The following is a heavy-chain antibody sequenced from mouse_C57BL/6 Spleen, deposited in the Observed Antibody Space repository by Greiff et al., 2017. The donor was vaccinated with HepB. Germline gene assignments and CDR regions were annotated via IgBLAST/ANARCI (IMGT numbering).Heavy chain of an antibody. J-gene: IGHJ3*01. CDR3: ARYGYYETRGFAY. Sequence: QVQLKQSGAELARPGASVKLSCKASGYTFTSYGISWVKQRTGQGLEWIGEIYPRSGNTYYNEKFKGKATLTADKSSSTAYMELRSLTSEDSAVYFCARYGYYETRGFAYWGQGTLVTVSA. D-gene: IGHD2-3*01. V-gene: IGHV1-81*01. CDR2: IYPRSGNT. CDR1: GYTFTSYG.